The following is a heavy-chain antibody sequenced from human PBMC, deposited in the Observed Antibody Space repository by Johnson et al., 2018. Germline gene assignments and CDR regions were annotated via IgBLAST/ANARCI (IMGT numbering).Heavy chain of an antibody. CDR2: ISSSSSYI. CDR1: GFTFSSYS. CDR3: ARDIVGAISYHYGMDV. V-gene: IGHV3-21*01. D-gene: IGHD1-26*01. Sequence: VQLVESGGGLVKPGGSLRLSCAASGFTFSSYSMNWVRQAPGKGLEWVSSISSSSSYIYYADSVKGRFTISRDNAKNSLYLQMNSLRAEDTAVYYCARDIVGAISYHYGMDVWGQGTTVTVSS. J-gene: IGHJ6*02.